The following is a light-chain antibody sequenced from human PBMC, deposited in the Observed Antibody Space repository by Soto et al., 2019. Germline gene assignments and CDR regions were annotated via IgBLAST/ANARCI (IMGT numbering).Light chain of an antibody. CDR2: GAS. Sequence: AIQMTQSPSSLSASVGDRVTITCRASQDIRKDLAWYQQKPGKAPQILIYGASTLQTGVASRFSGSGSATDFTLTISSLQLEHSAAYYCLQHYNYPFTFGQGTKVDIK. V-gene: IGKV1-6*01. J-gene: IGKJ2*01. CDR3: LQHYNYPFT. CDR1: QDIRKD.